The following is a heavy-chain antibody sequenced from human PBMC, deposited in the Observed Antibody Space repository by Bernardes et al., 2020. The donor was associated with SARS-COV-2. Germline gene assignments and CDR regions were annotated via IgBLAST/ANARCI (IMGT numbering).Heavy chain of an antibody. V-gene: IGHV3-23*01. Sequence: GGSLRLSCAASGFTFSSYAMSWVRQAPGKGLEWVSAISGSGGSTYYADSVKGRFTISRDNSKNTLYLQMNSLRAEDTAVYYCARCITMVQRLTYMDVWGKGTTVTVSS. CDR2: ISGSGGST. CDR3: ARCITMVQRLTYMDV. J-gene: IGHJ6*03. CDR1: GFTFSSYA. D-gene: IGHD3-10*01.